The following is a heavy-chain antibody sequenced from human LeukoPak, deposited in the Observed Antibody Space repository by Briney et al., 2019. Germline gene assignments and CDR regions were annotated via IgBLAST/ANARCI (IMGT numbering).Heavy chain of an antibody. Sequence: GGSLRLSCAASGFTFSSYAMHWVRQAPGKGLEWVAVISYDGSNKYYADSVKGRFTISRDNSKNTLYLQMNSLRAEDTAVYYCASGAHYYGSGSLFYWGQGTLVTVSS. CDR1: GFTFSSYA. V-gene: IGHV3-30-3*01. J-gene: IGHJ4*02. CDR2: ISYDGSNK. CDR3: ASGAHYYGSGSLFY. D-gene: IGHD3-10*01.